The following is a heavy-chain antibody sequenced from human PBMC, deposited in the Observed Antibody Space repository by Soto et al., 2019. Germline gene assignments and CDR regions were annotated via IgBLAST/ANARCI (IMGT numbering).Heavy chain of an antibody. Sequence: SETLSLTCTVSGGSISSHYWSWIRQPQGKGLEWIGYMFYGGTTNYSPSLKSRVTMSVDTSKNHFSLKLSSVTAADTAVYYCARGGPLFRYFDWTDYYFDYWGQGTLVT. J-gene: IGHJ4*02. CDR3: ARGGPLFRYFDWTDYYFDY. V-gene: IGHV4-59*11. CDR1: GGSISSHY. CDR2: MFYGGTT. D-gene: IGHD3-9*01.